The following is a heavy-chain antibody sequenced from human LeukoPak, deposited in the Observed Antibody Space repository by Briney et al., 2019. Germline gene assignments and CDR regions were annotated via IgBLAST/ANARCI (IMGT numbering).Heavy chain of an antibody. J-gene: IGHJ4*02. CDR2: ISAYNGNT. V-gene: IGHV1-18*04. D-gene: IGHD3-22*01. CDR3: ARTLYYYDSSGYYYPSNFDY. CDR1: GYTFTGYY. Sequence: ASVKVSCKASGYTFTGYYMHWVRQAPGQGLEWMGWISAYNGNTNYAQKLQGRVTMTTDTSTSTAYMELRSLRSDDTAVYYCARTLYYYDSSGYYYPSNFDYWGQGTLVTVSS.